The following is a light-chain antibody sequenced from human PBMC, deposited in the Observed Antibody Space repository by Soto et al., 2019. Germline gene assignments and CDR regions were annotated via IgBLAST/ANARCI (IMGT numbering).Light chain of an antibody. CDR1: QSISIW. CDR2: GTS. Sequence: DIHMTQSPSTLSASVGDRVTITCRASQSISIWLAWYQQKPGRAPNLCIYGTSSLESGVPSRFSGSGSGTEFTLNLSSLQPDDFATYYCQHYNDYSWTFGQGTKVEIK. V-gene: IGKV1-5*03. CDR3: QHYNDYSWT. J-gene: IGKJ1*01.